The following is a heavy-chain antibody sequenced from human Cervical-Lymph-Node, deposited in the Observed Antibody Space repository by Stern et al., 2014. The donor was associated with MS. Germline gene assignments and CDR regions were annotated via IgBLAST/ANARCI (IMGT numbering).Heavy chain of an antibody. J-gene: IGHJ4*02. CDR3: ARVPYSSSWYFDY. D-gene: IGHD6-13*01. Sequence: DQLVESGGGVVQPGRSLRLSCAASGFTFSSYAMHWVRQAPGKGLEWVAVISYDGSNKYYADSVKGRFTISRDNSKNTLYLQMNSLRAEDTAVYYCARVPYSSSWYFDYWGQGTLVTVSS. CDR1: GFTFSSYA. V-gene: IGHV3-30*04. CDR2: ISYDGSNK.